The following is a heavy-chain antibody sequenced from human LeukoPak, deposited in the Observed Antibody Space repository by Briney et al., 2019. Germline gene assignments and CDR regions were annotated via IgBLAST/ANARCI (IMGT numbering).Heavy chain of an antibody. CDR3: AKGLTTVTKGLGMDV. V-gene: IGHV3-23*01. CDR2: ISGSGGSA. CDR1: GSTFSSYA. D-gene: IGHD4-17*01. Sequence: PGGSLRLSCAASGSTFSSYAMSWVRQAPGKGLEWVSAISGSGGSAYYADSVKGRFTISRDNSKNTLYLQMNSLRAEDTAVYYCAKGLTTVTKGLGMDVWGKGTTVTVSS. J-gene: IGHJ6*03.